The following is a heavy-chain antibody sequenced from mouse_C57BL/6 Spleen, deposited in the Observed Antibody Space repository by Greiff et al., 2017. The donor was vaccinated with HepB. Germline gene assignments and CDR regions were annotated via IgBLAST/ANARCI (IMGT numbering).Heavy chain of an antibody. V-gene: IGHV1-80*01. CDR1: GYAFSSYW. J-gene: IGHJ2*01. CDR2: IYPGDGDT. D-gene: IGHD1-1*01. CDR3: ARGGGNYGIDY. Sequence: QVQLKQSGAELVKPGASVKISCKASGYAFSSYWMNWVKQRPGKGLEWIGQIYPGDGDTNYNGKFKGKATLTADKSSSTAYMQLSSLTSGDSAVYFCARGGGNYGIDYWGQGTTLTVSS.